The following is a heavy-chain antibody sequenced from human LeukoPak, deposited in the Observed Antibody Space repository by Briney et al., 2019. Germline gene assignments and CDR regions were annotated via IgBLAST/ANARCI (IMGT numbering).Heavy chain of an antibody. Sequence: VASVKVSCKASGGTFSSYAISWVRQAPGQGLEWMGRIIPIFGTANYAQKFQGRVTITTDESTSTAYMELSSLRSEDTAVYYCAREHSYGYEVSAFDIWGQGTMVTVSS. V-gene: IGHV1-69*05. CDR1: GGTFSSYA. CDR2: IIPIFGTA. D-gene: IGHD5-18*01. J-gene: IGHJ3*02. CDR3: AREHSYGYEVSAFDI.